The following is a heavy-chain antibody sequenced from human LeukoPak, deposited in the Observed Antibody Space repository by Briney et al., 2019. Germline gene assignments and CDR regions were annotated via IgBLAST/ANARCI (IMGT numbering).Heavy chain of an antibody. CDR2: ISSSSSYI. CDR3: AREPAAGELEALDY. D-gene: IGHD1-7*01. V-gene: IGHV3-21*01. CDR1: GFTFSSYS. Sequence: PGGSLRLPCAASGFTFSSYSMNWVRQAPGKGLEWVSSISSSSSYIYYADSVKGRFTISRDNAKNSLYLQMNSLRAEDTAVYYCAREPAAGELEALDYWGQGTLVTVSS. J-gene: IGHJ4*02.